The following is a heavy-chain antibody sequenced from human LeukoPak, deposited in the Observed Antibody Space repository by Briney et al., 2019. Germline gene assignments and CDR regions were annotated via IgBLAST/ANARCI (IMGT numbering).Heavy chain of an antibody. J-gene: IGHJ4*02. CDR3: ASLAGEMGFDY. D-gene: IGHD5-24*01. CDR1: GGSISSYY. Sequence: SETLSLTCTVSGGSISSYYWSWIRQPPGKGLEWIGYIYYSGSTNYNPSLKSRVTISVDTSKNQFSLKLSSVTAADTAVYYCASLAGEMGFDYWGRGTLVTVSS. V-gene: IGHV4-59*01. CDR2: IYYSGST.